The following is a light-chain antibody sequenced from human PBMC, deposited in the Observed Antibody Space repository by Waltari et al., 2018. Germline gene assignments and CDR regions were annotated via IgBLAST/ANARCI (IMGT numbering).Light chain of an antibody. Sequence: QSALTHPASVSGSPGQSITISCTGTSSDVGIYNNVSWYQQYPGKVPKLLIYHVTKRPSRVSHLFSGFKSVNTASLTISGLQAEDEADYYFCSYAGSSRGVFGTGTKVTV. J-gene: IGLJ1*01. V-gene: IGLV2-23*02. CDR3: CSYAGSSRGV. CDR1: SSDVGIYNN. CDR2: HVT.